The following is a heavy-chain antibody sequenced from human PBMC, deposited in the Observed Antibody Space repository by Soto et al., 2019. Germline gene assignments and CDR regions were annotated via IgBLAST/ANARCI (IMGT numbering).Heavy chain of an antibody. D-gene: IGHD2-15*01. J-gene: IGHJ2*01. CDR2: ISGSGGST. CDR1: GFTFSSYA. Sequence: GGSLRLSCAASGFTFSSYAMSWVRQAPGKGLEWVSAISGSGGSTYYADSVKGRFTISRDNSKNTLYLQMNSLRAEDTAVYYCAKGLDYCSGGSCYFLGWYFDLWGRGTLVTVSS. CDR3: AKGLDYCSGGSCYFLGWYFDL. V-gene: IGHV3-23*01.